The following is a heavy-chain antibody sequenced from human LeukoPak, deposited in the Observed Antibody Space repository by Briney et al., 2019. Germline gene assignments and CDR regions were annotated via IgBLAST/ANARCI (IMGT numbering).Heavy chain of an antibody. CDR3: AKGTPFEYYFDY. J-gene: IGHJ4*02. CDR2: IRYDGSNK. V-gene: IGHV3-30*02. CDR1: GFTFSSYG. Sequence: GGSLRLSCAASGFTFSSYGMHWVRQAPGKGLEWVAFIRYDGSNKYYADSVKGRFTISRDNSKNTLYLQMNSLRAEDTAVYYCAKGTPFEYYFDYWGQGTLVTVSS. D-gene: IGHD2/OR15-2a*01.